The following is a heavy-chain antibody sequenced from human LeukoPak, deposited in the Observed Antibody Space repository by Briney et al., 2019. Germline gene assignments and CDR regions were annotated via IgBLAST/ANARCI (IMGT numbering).Heavy chain of an antibody. D-gene: IGHD2-15*01. Sequence: ASVKVSCKASGGTFSSYAISWVRQAPGQGLEWMGRINPNSGGTNYAQKFQGRVTMTRDTSISTAYMELSRLRSDDTAVYYCASELCSGGNCYSDYWGQGTLVTVSS. CDR3: ASELCSGGNCYSDY. CDR1: GGTFSSYA. J-gene: IGHJ4*02. CDR2: INPNSGGT. V-gene: IGHV1-2*06.